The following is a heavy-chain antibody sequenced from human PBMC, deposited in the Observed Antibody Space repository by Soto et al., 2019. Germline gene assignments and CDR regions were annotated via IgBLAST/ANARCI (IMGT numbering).Heavy chain of an antibody. CDR1: GFTFSNAW. V-gene: IGHV3-15*01. D-gene: IGHD2-2*01. CDR2: IKSKTDGGTT. CDR3: TTEPTIGYCSSTSCYLYNWFDP. Sequence: EVQLVESGGGLVKPGGSLRLSCAASGFTFSNAWMSWVRQAPGKGLEWVGRIKSKTDGGTTDYAPPVKGRFTISRDDSNNTLYLQMDSLKTEDSAVYYCTTEPTIGYCSSTSCYLYNWFDPWGQGTLVTVSS. J-gene: IGHJ5*02.